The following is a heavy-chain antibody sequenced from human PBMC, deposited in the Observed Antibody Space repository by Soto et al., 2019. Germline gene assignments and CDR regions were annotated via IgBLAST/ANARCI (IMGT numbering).Heavy chain of an antibody. Sequence: ASVKVSCKVSGYTLTELSMHWVRQAPGKGLEWMGGFDPEDGETIYAQKFQGRVTMTEDTSTVTAYMELSSLRSEDTAVYYCATGDRTVAGSDYWGQGTLVTVSS. D-gene: IGHD6-19*01. CDR3: ATGDRTVAGSDY. V-gene: IGHV1-24*01. J-gene: IGHJ4*02. CDR1: GYTLTELS. CDR2: FDPEDGET.